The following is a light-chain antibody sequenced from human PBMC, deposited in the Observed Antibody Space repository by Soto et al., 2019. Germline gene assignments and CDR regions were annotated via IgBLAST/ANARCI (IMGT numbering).Light chain of an antibody. J-gene: IGKJ4*02. CDR2: DAF. V-gene: IGKV1-5*01. Sequence: DIQMTQSPSTLSASVGDRVTITCRASQNINNWMAWYHQKPGEAPKLLIYDAFSLQTGVPFTFSGSGSGTEFSLTISSLQPDDFGTYYCQQYHTFPLTCGGGTKVEIK. CDR1: QNINNW. CDR3: QQYHTFPLT.